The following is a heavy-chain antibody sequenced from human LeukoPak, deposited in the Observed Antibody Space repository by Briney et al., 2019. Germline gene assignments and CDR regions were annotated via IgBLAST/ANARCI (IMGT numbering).Heavy chain of an antibody. J-gene: IGHJ6*03. D-gene: IGHD3-10*01. CDR1: GFTFSSYA. V-gene: IGHV3-23*01. CDR2: ISRSGGST. Sequence: GGSLRLSCAASGFTFSSYAMSWVRQAPGKGLEWVSSISRSGGSTHYADSVKGRFTISRDNSKNILSLQMNSLRAEDTAVYYCAKGMGYASGSSYSYYYYMDVWGKGTTVTISS. CDR3: AKGMGYASGSSYSYYYYMDV.